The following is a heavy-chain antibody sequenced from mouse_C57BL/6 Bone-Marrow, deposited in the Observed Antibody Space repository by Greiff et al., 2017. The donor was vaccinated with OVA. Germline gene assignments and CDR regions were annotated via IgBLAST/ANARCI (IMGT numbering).Heavy chain of an antibody. CDR1: GFTFSDYY. J-gene: IGHJ2*01. V-gene: IGHV5-12*01. CDR2: ISNGGGST. Sequence: EVKLVESGGGLVQPGGSLKLSCAASGFTFSDYYMYWVRQTPEKRLEWVAYISNGGGSTYYPDTVKGRFTISRDNAKNTLYLQMSRLRSEDTAMYYCAIYYDGYLDYWGQGTTLTVSS. D-gene: IGHD2-4*01. CDR3: AIYYDGYLDY.